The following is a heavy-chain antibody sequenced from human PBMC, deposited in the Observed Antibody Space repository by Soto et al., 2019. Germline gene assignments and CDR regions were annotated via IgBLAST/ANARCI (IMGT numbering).Heavy chain of an antibody. CDR3: ARTAILSTDPDFYYGLDV. CDR1: GYTFTGYY. CDR2: INANSGDT. D-gene: IGHD5-18*01. V-gene: IGHV1-2*02. J-gene: IGHJ6*02. Sequence: QVQLVQSGAEVKEPGASMKVSCKASGYTFTGYYMHWVRQAPGQGLEWMGWINANSGDTDYAQKFKGRVTMTRDTSISTGYMELSRLTSGDTAVYFCARTAILSTDPDFYYGLDVWGQGTTVTVSS.